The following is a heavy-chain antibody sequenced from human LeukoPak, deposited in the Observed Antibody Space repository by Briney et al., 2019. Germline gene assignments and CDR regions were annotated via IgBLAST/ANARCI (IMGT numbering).Heavy chain of an antibody. V-gene: IGHV1-69*04. CDR1: GGTFSSYA. J-gene: IGHJ3*02. D-gene: IGHD3-10*01. CDR2: IIPILGIA. CDR3: ARAAYGSGSHDAFGI. Sequence: GASVKVSCKASGGTFSSYAISWVRQAPGQGLEWMGRIIPILGIANYAQKLQGRVTITADKSTSTAYVELSSLRSEDTAVYYCARAAYGSGSHDAFGIWGQGTMVTVSS.